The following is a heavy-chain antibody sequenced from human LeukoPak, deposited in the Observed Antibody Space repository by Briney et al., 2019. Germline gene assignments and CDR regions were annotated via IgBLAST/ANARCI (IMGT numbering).Heavy chain of an antibody. Sequence: PGGSLRLSCAASGFIFSSYHINWVRQAPGKGLEWVSSISSNSDYIYYADSVKGRFTISRDNAKNSPYLQMNSLRAEDTAVYYCARDFIWGQGTLVTVSS. CDR3: ARDFI. V-gene: IGHV3-21*01. CDR1: GFIFSSYH. CDR2: ISSNSDYI. J-gene: IGHJ4*02.